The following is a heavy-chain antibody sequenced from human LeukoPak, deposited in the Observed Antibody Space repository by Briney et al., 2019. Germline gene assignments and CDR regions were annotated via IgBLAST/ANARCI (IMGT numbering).Heavy chain of an antibody. Sequence: GGSLRLSCAASGFTFSSYAMHWVRQAPGKGLEWVAVISYDGSNKYYADSVKGRFTISRDNSKDTLYLHMNSLRAEDTAVYYCARDHLDDPRLFDYRGQGTLVTVSS. D-gene: IGHD3/OR15-3a*01. V-gene: IGHV3-30-3*01. CDR1: GFTFSSYA. CDR3: ARDHLDDPRLFDY. CDR2: ISYDGSNK. J-gene: IGHJ4*02.